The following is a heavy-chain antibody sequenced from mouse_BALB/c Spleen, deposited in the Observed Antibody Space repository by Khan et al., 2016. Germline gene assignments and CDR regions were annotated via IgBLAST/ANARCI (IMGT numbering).Heavy chain of an antibody. CDR3: ARDDRWFAY. J-gene: IGHJ3*01. CDR2: ISDGGSYT. V-gene: IGHV5-4*02. CDR1: GFTFSDYY. D-gene: IGHD2-14*01. Sequence: EVELVESGGGLVKPGGSLKLSCAASGFTFSDYYMYWVRQTPEKRLEWVATISDGGSYTYYPDSVKGRFTISRDNAKNNLYLQMSSLKSEDTAMYYCARDDRWFAYWGQWTLVTVSA.